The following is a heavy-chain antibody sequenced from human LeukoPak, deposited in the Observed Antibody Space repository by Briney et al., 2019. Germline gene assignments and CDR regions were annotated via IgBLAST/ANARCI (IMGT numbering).Heavy chain of an antibody. CDR1: GFSFSGHW. CDR2: ISPTGSTT. J-gene: IGHJ4*02. D-gene: IGHD6-6*01. V-gene: IGHV3-74*01. CDR3: ARGPNSNWSGLDF. Sequence: GGSLRLSCTASGFSFSGHWMHWARQLPGKGLVWVSRISPTGSTTSYADSVRGRFTVSRDNAKNTLYLQVNNLRAEDTAVYYCARGPNSNWSGLDFWGQGTLLTVSS.